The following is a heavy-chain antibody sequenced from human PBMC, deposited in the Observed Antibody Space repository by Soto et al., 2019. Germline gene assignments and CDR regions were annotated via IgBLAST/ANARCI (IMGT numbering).Heavy chain of an antibody. Sequence: EVQLVESGGGLVKPGGSLRLSCAASGFTFSNAWMSWVRQAPGKGLEWVGRIKSKTDGGTTDYAAPVKGRFTIARDDSKNTLDLKMNSLKTEDTTVYYCTTTSGYGGNSGYFDLLGRGTLVTVSS. CDR1: GFTFSNAW. D-gene: IGHD4-17*01. V-gene: IGHV3-15*01. CDR2: IKSKTDGGTT. J-gene: IGHJ2*01. CDR3: TTTSGYGGNSGYFDL.